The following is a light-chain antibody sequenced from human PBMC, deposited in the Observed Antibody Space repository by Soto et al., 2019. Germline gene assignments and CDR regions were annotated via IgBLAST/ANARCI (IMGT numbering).Light chain of an antibody. J-gene: IGKJ4*01. CDR2: STS. CDR3: HQYGSSPPT. CDR1: QSVSKS. Sequence: EIVLTQSPATLSLSPGERATLSCRASQSVSKSLAWYQQKPGQAPRLLIYSTSNRATGIPARFSGSGSGTDFTLTISSLEPEDFAVYCCHQYGSSPPTFGGGTKVDIK. V-gene: IGKV3-11*01.